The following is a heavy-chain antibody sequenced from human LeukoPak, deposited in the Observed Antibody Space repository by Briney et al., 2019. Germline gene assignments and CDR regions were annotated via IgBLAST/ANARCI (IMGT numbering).Heavy chain of an antibody. D-gene: IGHD2-2*01. J-gene: IGHJ4*02. CDR2: ISGSGGST. CDR3: ASHLIGYCSSTSCYPPHY. V-gene: IGHV3-23*01. Sequence: PGGSLRLSCAASGFTFSSYAMSWVRQAPGKGLEWVSAISGSGGSTYYADSVKGRFTISRDNSKNTLYLQMNSLRAEDTAVYYCASHLIGYCSSTSCYPPHYWGQGTLVTVSS. CDR1: GFTFSSYA.